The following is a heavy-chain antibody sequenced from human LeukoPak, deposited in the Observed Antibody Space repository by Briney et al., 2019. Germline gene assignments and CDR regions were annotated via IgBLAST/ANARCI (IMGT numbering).Heavy chain of an antibody. V-gene: IGHV3-23*01. J-gene: IGHJ4*02. CDR3: ANHSDTAMVYAY. Sequence: GGSLRLSCAASGFTFSSYAMSWVRQAPGKGLEWVSGISSSGSSTYYADSVKGRFTISRDNSKNTLNLQMNSLRAEDTPSNCANHSDTAMVYAYWGQGTLVTVSS. D-gene: IGHD5-18*01. CDR1: GFTFSSYA. CDR2: ISSSGSST.